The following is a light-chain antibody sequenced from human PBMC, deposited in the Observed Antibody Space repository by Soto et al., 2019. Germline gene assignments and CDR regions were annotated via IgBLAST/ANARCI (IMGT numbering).Light chain of an antibody. CDR3: QHWDSSPTT. CDR2: AAS. Sequence: SVSSSKKDRVNITCLASQGIYIYLAWYQQKPGKIPKVLIYAASSLQSGVPSRFSGSRSVPDFTLTISSLQPEDCASYCCQHWDSSPTTFGEGAMVDI. J-gene: IGKJ4*01. CDR1: QGIYIY. V-gene: IGKV1-39*01.